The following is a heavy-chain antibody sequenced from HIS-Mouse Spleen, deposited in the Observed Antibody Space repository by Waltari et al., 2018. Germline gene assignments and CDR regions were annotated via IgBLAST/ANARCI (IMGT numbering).Heavy chain of an antibody. CDR1: GFDFGISG. J-gene: IGHJ4*02. V-gene: IGHV3-30*18. CDR3: AKASSGWLDY. Sequence: QVQLVESGGGVVKPGRSLGRPCAALGFDFGISGMPWVRRVPGKGLEWVAVISYDGSNKYYADSVKGRFTISRDNSKNTLYLQMNSLRAEDTAVYYCAKASSGWLDYWGQGTLVTVSS. CDR2: ISYDGSNK. D-gene: IGHD6-19*01.